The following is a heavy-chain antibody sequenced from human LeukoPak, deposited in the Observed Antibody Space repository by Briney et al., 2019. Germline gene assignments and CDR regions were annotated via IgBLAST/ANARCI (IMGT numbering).Heavy chain of an antibody. CDR2: ISYDGSNK. CDR3: AKSPWYSSAWYRGGLDV. V-gene: IGHV3-30-3*02. CDR1: GFSFSSSA. D-gene: IGHD6-19*01. Sequence: HPGGSLRLSCAASGFSFSSSAMHWVRQAPGKGLEWVAIISYDGSNKHYENSVKGRFTISRDNSKNTLFLQMNSLKAEDTAIYFCAKSPWYSSAWYRGGLDVWGQGATVTVAS. J-gene: IGHJ6*02.